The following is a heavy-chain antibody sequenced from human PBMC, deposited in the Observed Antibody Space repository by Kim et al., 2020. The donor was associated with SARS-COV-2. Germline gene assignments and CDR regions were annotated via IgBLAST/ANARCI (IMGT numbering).Heavy chain of an antibody. CDR1: GGSISSYY. V-gene: IGHV4-59*08. D-gene: IGHD1-26*01. J-gene: IGHJ4*02. CDR3: ARLSLRVGATLGGGHFDY. Sequence: SETLSLTCTVSGGSISSYYWSWIRQPPGKGLEWIGYIYYSGSTNYNPSLKSRVTISVDTSKNQFSLKLSSVTAADTAVYYCARLSLRVGATLGGGHFDYWGQGTLVTVSS. CDR2: IYYSGST.